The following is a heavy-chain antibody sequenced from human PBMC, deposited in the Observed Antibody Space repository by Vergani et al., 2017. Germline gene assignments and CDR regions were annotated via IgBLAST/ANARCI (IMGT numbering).Heavy chain of an antibody. J-gene: IGHJ6*02. V-gene: IGHV4-34*01. D-gene: IGHD3-10*01. CDR3: ARAKVPMVRGVTISTVYYGMDV. CDR2: INHSGST. CDR1: RGSFSGYY. Sequence: QVQLQESGPGLLKTLETLSLTCAVYRGSFSGYYWSWIRQPPGKGLEWIGEINHSGSTNYNPSLKSRGTISVDTSKNQFSLKLSSVTAADTAVYYCARAKVPMVRGVTISTVYYGMDVWGQGTTVTVSS.